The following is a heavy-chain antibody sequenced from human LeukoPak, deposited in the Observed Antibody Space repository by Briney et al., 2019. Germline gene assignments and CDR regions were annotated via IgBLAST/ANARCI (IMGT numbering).Heavy chain of an antibody. CDR2: INHTGST. V-gene: IGHV4-34*01. D-gene: IGHD1-26*01. CDR1: GGSFSDYF. Sequence: SETLSLTCAVSGGSFSDYFWSWIRQPPGKGLEWIGEINHTGSTNYNPSLKSRVTISVDTSKDQFSLKLSSVTAADTAVYYCASRASSGPPKDYWGQGTLVTVSS. J-gene: IGHJ4*02. CDR3: ASRASSGPPKDY.